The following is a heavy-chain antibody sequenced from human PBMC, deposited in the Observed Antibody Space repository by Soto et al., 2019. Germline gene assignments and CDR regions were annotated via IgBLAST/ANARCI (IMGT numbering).Heavy chain of an antibody. J-gene: IGHJ6*02. CDR1: GGSFRGYY. CDR2: INHSGST. Sequence: SETLSLTCAVYGGSFRGYYWSWIRQPPGKGLEWIGEINHSGSTNYNPSLKSRVTISVDTSKNQFSLKLSSVTAADTAVYYCASKRGYSSGWYYYGMDVWGQGTTVS. D-gene: IGHD6-19*01. CDR3: ASKRGYSSGWYYYGMDV. V-gene: IGHV4-34*01.